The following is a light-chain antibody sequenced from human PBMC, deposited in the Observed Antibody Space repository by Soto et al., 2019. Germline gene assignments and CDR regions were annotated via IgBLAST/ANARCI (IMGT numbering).Light chain of an antibody. V-gene: IGKV1-9*01. CDR3: QKLQSTPFT. CDR2: GAS. J-gene: IGKJ3*01. Sequence: QLTQSPSSLSASVGDRVTITCRASQDVSRYLAWYQQKAGKAPKLLIYGASTLQSGVPSRFSGFGSGTEFTLTISSLQPEDFATYLCQKLQSTPFTFGPGTTVDV. CDR1: QDVSRY.